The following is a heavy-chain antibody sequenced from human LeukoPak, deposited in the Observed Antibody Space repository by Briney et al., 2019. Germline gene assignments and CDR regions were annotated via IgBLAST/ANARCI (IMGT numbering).Heavy chain of an antibody. CDR1: GYTFTSYD. D-gene: IGHD5-12*01. CDR3: ARDKSGYDYVH. V-gene: IGHV1-18*01. Sequence: ASVKVSCKASGYTFTSYDINWVRQAPGQGLEWMGWISAYNGNTNYAQKLQGRVTMTTDTSTSTAYMELRSLRSDDTAVYYCARDKSGYDYVHWGQGTLVTVSS. CDR2: ISAYNGNT. J-gene: IGHJ4*02.